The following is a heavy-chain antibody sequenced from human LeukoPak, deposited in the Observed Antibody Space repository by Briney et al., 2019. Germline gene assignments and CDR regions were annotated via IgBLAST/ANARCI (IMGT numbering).Heavy chain of an antibody. CDR2: IYYSGST. J-gene: IGHJ6*04. CDR1: GGPISSGGYY. D-gene: IGHD5-12*01. CDR3: ARDNGYDPYYYYGMDV. V-gene: IGHV4-31*03. Sequence: TLSLTCTVSGGPISSGGYYWSWIRQHPGKGLEWIGYIYYSGSTYYNPSLKSRVTISVDTSKNQFSLKLSSVTAADTAVYYCARDNGYDPYYYYGMDVWGKGTTVTVSS.